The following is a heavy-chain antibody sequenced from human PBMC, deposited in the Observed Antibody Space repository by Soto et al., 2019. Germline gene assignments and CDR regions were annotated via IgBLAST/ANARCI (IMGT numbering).Heavy chain of an antibody. V-gene: IGHV1-2*02. J-gene: IGHJ4*02. D-gene: IGHD2-15*01. CDR1: GYTFTGYY. CDR3: ARVNVVVVAATREYYFDY. CDR2: INPNSGGT. Sequence: SVKVSCKASGYTFTGYYMHWVRQAPVQGLEWMGWINPNSGGTNYAQKFQGRVTMTRDTSISTAYMELSRLRSDDTAVYYCARVNVVVVAATREYYFDYWGQGTLVTVSS.